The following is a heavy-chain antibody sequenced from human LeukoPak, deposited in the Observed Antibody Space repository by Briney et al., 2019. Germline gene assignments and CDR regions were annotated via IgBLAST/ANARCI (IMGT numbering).Heavy chain of an antibody. CDR3: ARQENYYDSSGYYSFDY. D-gene: IGHD3-22*01. CDR1: GYSFTSYW. J-gene: IGHJ4*02. CDR2: IYPGDSDT. Sequence: GESLKISCKGSGYSFTSYWIGWVRQMPGKGLGWMGIIYPGDSDTRYSPSFQGQVTISADKSISTAYLQWSSLKASDTAMYYCARQENYYDSSGYYSFDYWGQGTLVTVSS. V-gene: IGHV5-51*01.